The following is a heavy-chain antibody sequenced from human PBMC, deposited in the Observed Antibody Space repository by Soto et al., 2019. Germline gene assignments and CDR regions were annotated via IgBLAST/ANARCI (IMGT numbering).Heavy chain of an antibody. CDR3: ARENPEYYDFWSAPGRFDP. D-gene: IGHD3-3*01. CDR2: INRDANDI. Sequence: GGSLRLSCEASRGAFGDYWMHWVRQAPGKGLVWVSRINRDANDIIYADSVKGRFTASRDNAKNMVFLQMNSLRVEDTAVYYCARENPEYYDFWSAPGRFDPWGQGTLVTVSS. J-gene: IGHJ5*02. CDR1: RGAFGDYW. V-gene: IGHV3-74*01.